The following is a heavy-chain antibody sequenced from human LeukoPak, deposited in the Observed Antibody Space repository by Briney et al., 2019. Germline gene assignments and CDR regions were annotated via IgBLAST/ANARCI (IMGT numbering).Heavy chain of an antibody. Sequence: PGGSLRLSCAASGFTFSSYAMSWVRQAPGKGLEWVSAISGSGGSTYYADSVKGRFTISRDNSKNTLYLQMNSLRAEDTAVYYCAKESLYSGYDYENLASFDYWGQGTLVTVSS. D-gene: IGHD5-12*01. CDR1: GFTFSSYA. CDR2: ISGSGGST. V-gene: IGHV3-23*01. J-gene: IGHJ4*02. CDR3: AKESLYSGYDYENLASFDY.